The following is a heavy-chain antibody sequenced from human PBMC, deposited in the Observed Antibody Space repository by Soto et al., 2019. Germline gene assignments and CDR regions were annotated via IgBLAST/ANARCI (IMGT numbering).Heavy chain of an antibody. J-gene: IGHJ6*03. Sequence: PGGSLRLSCAASGFTFSNAWMSWVRQAPGKGLEWVGRIKSKTDGGTTDYAAPVKGRFTISRDDSKNTLYLQMNSLKTEDTAVYYCTTAVATIYYYYYYMDVWGKGTTVTVSS. CDR1: GFTFSNAW. CDR3: TTAVATIYYYYYYMDV. D-gene: IGHD5-12*01. CDR2: IKSKTDGGTT. V-gene: IGHV3-15*01.